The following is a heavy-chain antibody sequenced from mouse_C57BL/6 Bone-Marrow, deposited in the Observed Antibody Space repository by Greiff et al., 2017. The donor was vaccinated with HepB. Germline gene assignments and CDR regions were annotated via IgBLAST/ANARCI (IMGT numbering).Heavy chain of an antibody. J-gene: IGHJ1*03. V-gene: IGHV1-76*01. CDR3: ARGPYYGSSPTGYFDV. CDR2: IYPGSGNT. Sequence: QVQLQQSGAELVRPGASVKLSCKASGYTFTDYYINWVKQRPGQGLEWIARIYPGSGNTYYNEKFKGKATLTAEKSSSTAYMQLSSLTSEDSAVYFCARGPYYGSSPTGYFDVWGTGTTVTVSS. CDR1: GYTFTDYY. D-gene: IGHD1-1*01.